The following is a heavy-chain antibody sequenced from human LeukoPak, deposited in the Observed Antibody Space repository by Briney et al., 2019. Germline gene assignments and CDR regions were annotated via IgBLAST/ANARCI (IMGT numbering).Heavy chain of an antibody. CDR2: IYASGST. D-gene: IGHD5-12*01. Sequence: SETLPLTCTVSGGSISSYYWNWIRQPAGKGLEWIGRIYASGSTNCNPSLKSRVTMSVDTSKNQSSLKLSSVTAADTAVYYCARLNSGWPLDYWGQGTLVTVSS. J-gene: IGHJ4*02. CDR1: GGSISSYY. CDR3: ARLNSGWPLDY. V-gene: IGHV4-4*07.